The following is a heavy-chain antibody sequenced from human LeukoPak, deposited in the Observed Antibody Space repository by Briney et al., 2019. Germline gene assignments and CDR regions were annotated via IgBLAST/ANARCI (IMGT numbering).Heavy chain of an antibody. J-gene: IGHJ4*02. Sequence: SETLSLTCAVYGGSFSGYYWSWIRQPPGKGLEWIGEINHSGSTNYNPSLKSRVTISVDTSKNQFSLKLSSVTAADTAVYYCARVLRATLVRGVLSYWGQGTLVTVSS. D-gene: IGHD3-10*01. CDR3: ARVLRATLVRGVLSY. CDR1: GGSFSGYY. CDR2: INHSGST. V-gene: IGHV4-34*01.